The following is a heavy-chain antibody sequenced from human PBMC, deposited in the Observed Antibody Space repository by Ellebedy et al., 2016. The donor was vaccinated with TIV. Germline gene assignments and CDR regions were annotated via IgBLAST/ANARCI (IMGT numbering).Heavy chain of an antibody. CDR3: ARETYDFSWFDP. CDR2: IIPIFGTA. Sequence: SVKVSCXASGGTFSSYAISWVRQAPGQGLEWMGGIIPIFGTANYAQKFQGRVTITADESTSTAYMELSSLRSEDTAVYYCARETYDFSWFDPWGQGTLVTVSS. CDR1: GGTFSSYA. J-gene: IGHJ5*02. V-gene: IGHV1-69*13. D-gene: IGHD3-3*01.